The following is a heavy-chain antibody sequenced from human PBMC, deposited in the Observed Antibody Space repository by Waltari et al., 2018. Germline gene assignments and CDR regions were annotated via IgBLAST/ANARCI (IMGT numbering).Heavy chain of an antibody. Sequence: QVQLVQSGAEVKKPGSSVKVSCKASGGTFSSYAIRWVRQAPGQGLEWMGGSIPIFGTANDAQKCQGRVTITADKSTSTAYMELSSLRSEDTAVYYCARDHYGSVTDDAFDIWGQGTMVTVSS. J-gene: IGHJ3*02. CDR3: ARDHYGSVTDDAFDI. D-gene: IGHD3-10*01. CDR1: GGTFSSYA. V-gene: IGHV1-69*14. CDR2: SIPIFGTA.